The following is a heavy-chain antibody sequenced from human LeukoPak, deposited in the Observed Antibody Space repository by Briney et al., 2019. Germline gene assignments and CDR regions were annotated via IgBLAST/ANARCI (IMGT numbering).Heavy chain of an antibody. Sequence: SETLSLTCTVSGGSISSYYWSWIRQPAGKGLEWIGRFYTSGSTNNNPSLKSRVSISVDKSKNQFSLKLSSVTAADTAVYYCAGGADVLEVRWFDSWGQGTLVTVSS. V-gene: IGHV4-4*07. D-gene: IGHD1-7*01. J-gene: IGHJ5*01. CDR3: AGGADVLEVRWFDS. CDR1: GGSISSYY. CDR2: FYTSGST.